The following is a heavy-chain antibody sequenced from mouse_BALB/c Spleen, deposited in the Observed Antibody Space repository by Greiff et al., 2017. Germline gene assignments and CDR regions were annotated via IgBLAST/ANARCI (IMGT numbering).Heavy chain of an antibody. Sequence: EVHLVESGPGLVKPSQSLSLTCSVTGYSITSGYYWNWIRQFPGNKLEWMGYISYDGSNNYNPSLKNRISITRDTSKNQFFLKLNSVTTEDTATYYCARAGRYDWFAYWGQGTLVTVSA. CDR1: GYSITSGYY. J-gene: IGHJ3*01. V-gene: IGHV3-6*02. CDR3: ARAGRYDWFAY. D-gene: IGHD2-14*01. CDR2: ISYDGSN.